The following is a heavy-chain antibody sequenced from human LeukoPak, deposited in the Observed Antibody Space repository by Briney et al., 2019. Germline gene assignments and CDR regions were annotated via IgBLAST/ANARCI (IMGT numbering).Heavy chain of an antibody. CDR3: AREPGYCSGGSCYSVIYYYYGMDV. CDR1: GFTFSSYA. V-gene: IGHV3-30*04. D-gene: IGHD2-15*01. Sequence: PGGSLRLSCAASGFTFSSYAMRWVRQAPGKGLEWVAVISYDGSNKYYADSVKGRFTISRDNSKNTLYLQMNSLRAEDTAVYYCAREPGYCSGGSCYSVIYYYYGMDVWGKGTTVTVSS. CDR2: ISYDGSNK. J-gene: IGHJ6*04.